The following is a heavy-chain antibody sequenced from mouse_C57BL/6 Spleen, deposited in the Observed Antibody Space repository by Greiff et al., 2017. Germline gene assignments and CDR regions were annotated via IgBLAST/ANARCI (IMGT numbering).Heavy chain of an antibody. D-gene: IGHD1-1*02. V-gene: IGHV5-12*01. Sequence: VQLKESGGGLVQPGGSLKLSCAASGFTFSDYYMYWVRQTPEKRLGWVAYISNGGGSTYYPDTVKGRFTISRDNAKNTLYLQMSRLKSEDTAMYYCARHGNYLDYWGQGTTLTVSS. CDR3: ARHGNYLDY. J-gene: IGHJ2*01. CDR2: ISNGGGST. CDR1: GFTFSDYY.